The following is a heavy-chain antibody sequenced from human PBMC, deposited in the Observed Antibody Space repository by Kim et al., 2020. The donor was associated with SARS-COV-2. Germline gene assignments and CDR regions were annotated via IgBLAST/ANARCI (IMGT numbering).Heavy chain of an antibody. D-gene: IGHD1-1*01. V-gene: IGHV3-7*01. Sequence: GGSLRLSCAASGFAFSDYWMSWVRQAPGKGLEWVATIIEPGGDTYYADSVEGRFSISRDNSKNSLYLQMNSLRAEDTAAYFCGRENGSGTVDYQAQGTLV. CDR3: GRENGSGTVDY. CDR2: IIEPGGDT. CDR1: GFAFSDYW. J-gene: IGHJ4*02.